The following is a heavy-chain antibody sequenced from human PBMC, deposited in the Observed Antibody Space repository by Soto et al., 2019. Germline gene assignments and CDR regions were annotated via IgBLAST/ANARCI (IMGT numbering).Heavy chain of an antibody. J-gene: IGHJ6*02. CDR1: GGSFSGYY. CDR3: ARGGRGYRPTYYYYGMDV. Sequence: SETLSLTCAVYGGSFSGYYWSWIRQPPGKGLEWIGEINHSGSTNYNPSLKSRVTISVDTSKNQFSLKLSSVTAADTAVYYCARGGRGYRPTYYYYGMDVWGQGTPVTVYS. V-gene: IGHV4-34*01. CDR2: INHSGST. D-gene: IGHD5-18*01.